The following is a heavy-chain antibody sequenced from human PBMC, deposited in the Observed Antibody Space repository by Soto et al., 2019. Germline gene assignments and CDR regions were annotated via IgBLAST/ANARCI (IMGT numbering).Heavy chain of an antibody. V-gene: IGHV4-34*01. Sequence: KTSETLSLTCAVYGRSFSGYYWSWIRQPPGKGLEWIGEINHSGSTNYNPSLKSRVTISVDTSKNQFSLKLSSVTAADTAVYYCARVLGGHRGVNPDHWLDRGGQGTLVTVSS. CDR1: GRSFSGYY. CDR3: ARVLGGHRGVNPDHWLDR. J-gene: IGHJ5*02. CDR2: INHSGST. D-gene: IGHD3-10*01.